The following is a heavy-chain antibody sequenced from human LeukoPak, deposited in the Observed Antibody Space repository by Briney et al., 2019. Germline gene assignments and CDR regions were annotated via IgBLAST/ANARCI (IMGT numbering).Heavy chain of an antibody. CDR2: ISAYNGNT. J-gene: IGHJ4*02. D-gene: IGHD6-19*01. Sequence: ASVKVSCKASGYTFTSYGISWVRQAPGQGLEWMGWISAYNGNTNYALKLQGRVTMTTDTSTSTAYMELRSLRSDDTAVYYCARVPILIFSGWYGFDYWGQGTLVTVSS. V-gene: IGHV1-18*01. CDR1: GYTFTSYG. CDR3: ARVPILIFSGWYGFDY.